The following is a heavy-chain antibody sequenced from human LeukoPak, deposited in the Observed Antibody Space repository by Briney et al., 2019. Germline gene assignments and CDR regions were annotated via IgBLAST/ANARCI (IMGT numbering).Heavy chain of an antibody. Sequence: ASVEVSCKASGYTFTGYYMHWVRQAPGQGLEWMGWINPNSGGTNYAQKFQGRVTMTRDTSISTAYMELSRLRSDDTAVYYCARDLDYYDSSGYYSLNYWGQGTLVTVSS. CDR1: GYTFTGYY. CDR2: INPNSGGT. V-gene: IGHV1-2*02. CDR3: ARDLDYYDSSGYYSLNY. D-gene: IGHD3-22*01. J-gene: IGHJ4*02.